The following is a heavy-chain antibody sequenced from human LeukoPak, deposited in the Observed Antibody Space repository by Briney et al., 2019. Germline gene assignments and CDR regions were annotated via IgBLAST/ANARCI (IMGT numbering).Heavy chain of an antibody. V-gene: IGHV3-30*02. CDR1: GFTFSTYG. CDR2: IPSDGSDN. CDR3: AKGLGDYDDFRLGY. J-gene: IGHJ4*02. Sequence: GRSLRLSCAASGFTFSTYGFHWVRQAPGKGLEWVAFIPSDGSDNYYANSVKGRFTISRDNSKNTLYLQMNSLRSEDTAVYYCAKGLGDYDDFRLGYWGQGTLVTVSS. D-gene: IGHD4-17*01.